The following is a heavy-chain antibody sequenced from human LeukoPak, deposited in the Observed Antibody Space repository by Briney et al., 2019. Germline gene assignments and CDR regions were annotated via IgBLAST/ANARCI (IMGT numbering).Heavy chain of an antibody. D-gene: IGHD3-22*01. CDR1: GGSFSGYY. V-gene: IGHV4-34*01. Sequence: PSETLSLTCAVYGGSFSGYYWSWIRQPPGKGLEWIGEINHSGSTNYNPSLKSRVTISVDTSKNQFSLKLSSVTAADTAVYYCARSAPSSGYYSDPYYWGQGTLVTVSS. J-gene: IGHJ4*02. CDR3: ARSAPSSGYYSDPYY. CDR2: INHSGST.